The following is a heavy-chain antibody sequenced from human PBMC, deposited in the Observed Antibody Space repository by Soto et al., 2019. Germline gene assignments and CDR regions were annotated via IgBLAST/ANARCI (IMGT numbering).Heavy chain of an antibody. CDR1: GFTFSSYS. CDR2: ISSSSSYI. V-gene: IGHV3-21*01. Sequence: GGSLRLSCAASGFTFSSYSMNWVRQAPGKGLEWVSSISSSSSYIYYADSVKGRFTISRDNAKNSLYLQMNSLRAEDTAVYYCARDQDTMIVRGYYFDYWGQGTLVTVSS. J-gene: IGHJ4*02. D-gene: IGHD3-22*01. CDR3: ARDQDTMIVRGYYFDY.